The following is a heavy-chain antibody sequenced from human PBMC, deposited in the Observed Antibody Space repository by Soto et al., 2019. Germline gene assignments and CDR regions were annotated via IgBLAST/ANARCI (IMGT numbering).Heavy chain of an antibody. V-gene: IGHV3-23*01. CDR2: ISDTGGDS. CDR3: VRDLYRSATMPCLDH. Sequence: SLRLSCEASGFTFINYAMSWVRQAPGKGLEWVASISDTGGDSYYADSMDGRFTISRDNSKDTLYLQINSLRAEDTAVYYCVRDLYRSATMPCLDHWGQGTLVTVSS. J-gene: IGHJ4*02. D-gene: IGHD1-1*01. CDR1: GFTFINYA.